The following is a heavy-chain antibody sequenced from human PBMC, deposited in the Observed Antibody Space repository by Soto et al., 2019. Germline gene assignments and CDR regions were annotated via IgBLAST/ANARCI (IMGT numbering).Heavy chain of an antibody. CDR1: GQSFSGHS. J-gene: IGHJ4*02. V-gene: IGHV4-34*01. CDR2: INESGST. D-gene: IGHD1-1*01. Sequence: QVQLQQCGAGLVKPSETLSLSCAVYGQSFSGHSWAWIRQPPGKGLEGIGEINESGSTYYNPSLKSRVTISTDTSKNQFSLKLSSVSAADTAAYFCARGSGIVALPGELEDVKYDYWGQGTLVNVSS. CDR3: ARGSGIVALPGELEDVKYDY.